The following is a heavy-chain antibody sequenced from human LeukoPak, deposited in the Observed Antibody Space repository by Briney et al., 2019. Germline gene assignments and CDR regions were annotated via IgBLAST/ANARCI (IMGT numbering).Heavy chain of an antibody. CDR3: ARDYDFGDY. V-gene: IGHV3-11*04. J-gene: IGHJ4*02. D-gene: IGHD3-3*01. CDR2: ISSSGSSI. Sequence: GGSLTLSCAASGFTFSDYYMSWIRQAPGKGLEWVSYISSSGSSIYYADSVKGRFTISRDNAKNTLYLQMNSLGAEDTAVYYCARDYDFGDYWGQGTLVTVSS. CDR1: GFTFSDYY.